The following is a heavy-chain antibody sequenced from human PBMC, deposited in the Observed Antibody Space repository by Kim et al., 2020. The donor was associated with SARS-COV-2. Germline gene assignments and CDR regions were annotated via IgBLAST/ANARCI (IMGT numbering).Heavy chain of an antibody. D-gene: IGHD6-19*01. CDR2: IKSKIDGGTT. CDR3: TTFPVRGLSAFEI. J-gene: IGHJ3*02. V-gene: IGHV3-15*01. CDR1: RFTFSNAW. Sequence: GGSLRLSCAGSRFTFSNAWLSWVRQAPGKGLEWVGHIKSKIDGGTTDYAAPVKGRFTISRDDSKNTLYLQMSSLQTEDTAVYYCTTFPVRGLSAFEIWGQGTMVTVSS.